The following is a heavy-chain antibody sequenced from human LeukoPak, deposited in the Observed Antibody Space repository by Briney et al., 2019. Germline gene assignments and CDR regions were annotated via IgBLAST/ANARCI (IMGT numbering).Heavy chain of an antibody. CDR1: GYTFTSYG. CDR3: ARGSVGTYYYDSSGEAVTYNWFDP. J-gene: IGHJ5*02. D-gene: IGHD3-22*01. Sequence: ASVKVSCKASGYTFTSYGISWVRQAPGQGLEWMGWISAYNGNTNYARKLQGRVTMTTDTSTSTAYMELRSLRSEDTAVYYCARGSVGTYYYDSSGEAVTYNWFDPWGQGTLVTVSS. V-gene: IGHV1-18*01. CDR2: ISAYNGNT.